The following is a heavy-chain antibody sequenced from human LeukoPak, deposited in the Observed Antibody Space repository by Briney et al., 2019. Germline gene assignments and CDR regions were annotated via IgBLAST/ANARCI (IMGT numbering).Heavy chain of an antibody. CDR1: GGSISSYD. Sequence: SETLSLTCTVSGGSISSYDWSWIRQPPGKGPEWIGYIYYSGSTNYNPSLKSRVTISVDTSKNQFSLKLSSVTAADTAVYYCARDLKARDSFDTGGYYYVDAFDIWGQGTMVTVSS. J-gene: IGHJ3*02. CDR3: ARDLKARDSFDTGGYYYVDAFDI. CDR2: IYYSGST. D-gene: IGHD3-22*01. V-gene: IGHV4-59*01.